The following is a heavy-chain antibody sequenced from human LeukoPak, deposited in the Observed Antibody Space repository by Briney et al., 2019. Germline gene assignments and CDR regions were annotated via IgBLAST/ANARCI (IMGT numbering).Heavy chain of an antibody. CDR1: EFIFSRYE. D-gene: IGHD2-21*01. CDR2: ISSSGNTM. V-gene: IGHV3-48*03. Sequence: PGGSLRLSCAASEFIFSRYEMNWVRQAPGKGLEWVSYISSSGNTMYYADSVKGRFTISRDNAKSSPYLQIHSLRAEDTAVYYCARVANQKHYFDYWGQGTLVTVSS. J-gene: IGHJ4*02. CDR3: ARVANQKHYFDY.